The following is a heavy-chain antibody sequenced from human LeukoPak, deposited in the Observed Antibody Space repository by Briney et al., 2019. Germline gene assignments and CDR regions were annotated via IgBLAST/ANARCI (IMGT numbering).Heavy chain of an antibody. J-gene: IGHJ5*02. V-gene: IGHV3-48*03. CDR3: ARVRYCSGGSCYGNWYDP. D-gene: IGHD2-15*01. CDR2: ISSSGRSI. CDR1: GFTFSSYE. Sequence: GGSLRLSCAASGFTFSSYEMNWVRQAPGKRLEWVSYISSSGRSINYADSVRGRFTISRDNGKNSLYLQMNSLRAEDTAVYYCARVRYCSGGSCYGNWYDPWGQGTLVTVSS.